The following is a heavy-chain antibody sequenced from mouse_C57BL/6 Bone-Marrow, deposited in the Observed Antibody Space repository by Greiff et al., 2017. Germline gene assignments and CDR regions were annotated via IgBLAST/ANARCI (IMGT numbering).Heavy chain of an antibody. Sequence: EVKVVESGGGLVKPGGSLKLSCAASGFTFSSYAMSWVRQTPEKRLEWVATISDGGSYTYYPDNVKGRFTISRDNAKNNLYLQMSHLKSEDTAMYYCARDPSGYFDYWGQGTTLTVSS. D-gene: IGHD4-1*01. CDR3: ARDPSGYFDY. CDR1: GFTFSSYA. CDR2: ISDGGSYT. V-gene: IGHV5-4*01. J-gene: IGHJ2*01.